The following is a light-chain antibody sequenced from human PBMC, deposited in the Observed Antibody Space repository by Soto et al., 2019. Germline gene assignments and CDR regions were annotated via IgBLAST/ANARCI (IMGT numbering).Light chain of an antibody. J-gene: IGLJ2*01. Sequence: QSALTQPPSASGSPGQSVTISCTGTSTDVGAYNYVSWYQQHPGKAPKLMIYAVSKRPSGVPDRFSGSKSGNTASLTVSGLHADDEADYYCSSYVGNNNLVFGGGTQLTVL. CDR3: SSYVGNNNLV. V-gene: IGLV2-8*01. CDR1: STDVGAYNY. CDR2: AVS.